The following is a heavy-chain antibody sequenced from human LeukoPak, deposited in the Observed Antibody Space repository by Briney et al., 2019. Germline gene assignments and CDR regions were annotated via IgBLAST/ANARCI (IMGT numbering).Heavy chain of an antibody. CDR3: ARRGGSSSRRSPIDY. CDR2: IKQDGSQR. Sequence: GGSLRLSCTASGFTFSDYWMTWVRQAPGKGPEWVANIKQDGSQRYYVDSVRGRFTISRDNAKNSLFLQMNGLRTEDTAVYYCARRGGSSSRRSPIDYWGQGTLVTVSS. V-gene: IGHV3-7*01. CDR1: GFTFSDYW. D-gene: IGHD6-6*01. J-gene: IGHJ4*02.